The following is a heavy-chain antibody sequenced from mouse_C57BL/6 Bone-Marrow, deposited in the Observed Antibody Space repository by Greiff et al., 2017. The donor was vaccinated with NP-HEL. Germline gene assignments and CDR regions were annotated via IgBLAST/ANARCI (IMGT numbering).Heavy chain of an antibody. J-gene: IGHJ4*01. CDR1: GFNIKDYY. Sequence: VQLQQSGAELVKPGASVKLSCTASGFNIKDYYMHWVKQRTEQGLEWIGRIDPEDGETKYDPKFKGKATITADTSSNTAYLQLSSLTSEDAAVYYCARDYGIFYYYAMGYWGQGTSVTVTS. CDR2: IDPEDGET. D-gene: IGHD1-1*01. CDR3: ARDYGIFYYYAMGY. V-gene: IGHV14-2*01.